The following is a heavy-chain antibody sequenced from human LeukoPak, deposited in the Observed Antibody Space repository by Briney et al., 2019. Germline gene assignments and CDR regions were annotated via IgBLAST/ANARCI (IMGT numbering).Heavy chain of an antibody. CDR3: ARDTYDSSGYYYEYYGMDV. V-gene: IGHV1-69*01. Sequence: ASVKVSCKASGGTFISYAISWVRQAPGQGLEWMGGIIPIFGTANYAQKFQGRVTITADESTSTAYMELRSLRSDDTAVYYCARDTYDSSGYYYEYYGMDVWGQGTTVTVSS. D-gene: IGHD3-22*01. CDR1: GGTFISYA. J-gene: IGHJ6*02. CDR2: IIPIFGTA.